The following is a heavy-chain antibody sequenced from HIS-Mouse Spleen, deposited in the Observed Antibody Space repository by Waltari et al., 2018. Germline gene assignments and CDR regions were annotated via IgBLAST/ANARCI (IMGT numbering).Heavy chain of an antibody. CDR3: ARAVYGSGSYFDY. CDR2: IYHSGGT. V-gene: IGHV4-38-2*02. Sequence: QVQLQESGPGLVKPSETLSLTCTVSGYSISSGYYWGWIRQPPGKGLEWIGSIYHSGGTYYHPPLKSRLTISVDTSKNQFSLKLSSVTAADTAVYYCARAVYGSGSYFDYWGQGTLVTVSS. J-gene: IGHJ4*02. CDR1: GYSISSGYY. D-gene: IGHD3-10*01.